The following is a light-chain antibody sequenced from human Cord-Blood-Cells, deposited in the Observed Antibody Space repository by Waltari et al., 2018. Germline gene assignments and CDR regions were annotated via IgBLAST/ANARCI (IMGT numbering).Light chain of an antibody. CDR1: SSDVGSYNL. V-gene: IGLV2-23*02. CDR2: EVS. Sequence: QSALTQPASVSGSPGQSITISCTGTSSDVGSYNLVSWYQQHPGKAPKLMIYEVSKRPSGFSNRFSGSKSGNTASLTISVLQAEDEADYYCCSYAGSSTWVFGGGTKLTVL. J-gene: IGLJ3*02. CDR3: CSYAGSSTWV.